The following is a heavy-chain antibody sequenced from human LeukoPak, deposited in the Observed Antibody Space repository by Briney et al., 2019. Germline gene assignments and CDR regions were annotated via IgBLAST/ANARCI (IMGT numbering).Heavy chain of an antibody. CDR2: INHSGST. V-gene: IGHV4-34*01. D-gene: IGHD3-22*01. CDR1: GGSFSGYY. Sequence: PSETLSLTCAVYGGSFSGYYWSWIRQPPGKGLEWIGEINHSGSTNYNPSLKSRVTISVDTSKNQFSLKLSSVTAADTAVYYCARNHDYYDSSGYSFYNNWGQGTLVTVSS. CDR3: ARNHDYYDSSGYSFYNN. J-gene: IGHJ4*02.